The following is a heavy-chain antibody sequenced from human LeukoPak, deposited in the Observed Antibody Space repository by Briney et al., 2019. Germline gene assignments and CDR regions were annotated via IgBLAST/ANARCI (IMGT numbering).Heavy chain of an antibody. CDR3: ARGIGYSYGTVMYYFDY. CDR2: INPNSGGA. J-gene: IGHJ4*02. CDR1: GYTFTGYY. V-gene: IGHV1-2*02. D-gene: IGHD5-18*01. Sequence: ASVKVSCKASGYTFTGYYMHWVRQAPGQGLEWMGWINPNSGGANYAQKFQGRVTMTRDTSISTAYMELSRLRSDDTAVYYCARGIGYSYGTVMYYFDYWGQGTLVTVSS.